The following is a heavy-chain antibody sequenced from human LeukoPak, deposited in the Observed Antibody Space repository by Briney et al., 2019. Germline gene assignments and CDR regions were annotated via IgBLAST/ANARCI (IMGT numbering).Heavy chain of an antibody. Sequence: PGGSLRLSCAASGLDFRNAWMSWVRQAPGKGLEWVAHIKRNTDPGTTSYVAPVEGRFTVSRDDSKNTLYLQMNSLKIGDTGVYYCSTGDRGWQDYWGRGTLVTVSS. J-gene: IGHJ4*02. D-gene: IGHD6-19*01. V-gene: IGHV3-15*01. CDR2: IKRNTDPGTT. CDR1: GLDFRNAW. CDR3: STGDRGWQDY.